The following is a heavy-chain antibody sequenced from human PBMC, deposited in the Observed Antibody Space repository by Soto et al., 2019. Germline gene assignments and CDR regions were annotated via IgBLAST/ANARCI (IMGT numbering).Heavy chain of an antibody. D-gene: IGHD2-15*01. J-gene: IGHJ4*02. CDR1: GFTFSSYG. CDR2: ISYDGSNK. V-gene: IGHV3-30*18. CDR3: AKASGYCSGGSCYALDY. Sequence: GGSLRLSCAASGFTFSSYGMHWVRQAPGKGLEWVAVISYDGSNKYYADSVKGRFTISRVNSKNKMYMQMNSLRAEDTAVYYCAKASGYCSGGSCYALDYWGQGTLVTVSS.